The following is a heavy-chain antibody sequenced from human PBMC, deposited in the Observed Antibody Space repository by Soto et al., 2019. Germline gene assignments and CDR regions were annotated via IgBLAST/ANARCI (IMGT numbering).Heavy chain of an antibody. CDR2: IYWNDDK. V-gene: IGHV2-5*01. CDR3: AHSGDYDSSGYYYSCFDY. D-gene: IGHD3-22*01. J-gene: IGHJ4*02. Sequence: SGPTLVNPTQTLTLTCTFSGFSLSTSGVGVGWIRQPPGKALEWLALIYWNDDKRYSSSLKSRLTITKDTSKNQVVLTMTNMDPVDTATYYCAHSGDYDSSGYYYSCFDYWGQGTLVTVSS. CDR1: GFSLSTSGVG.